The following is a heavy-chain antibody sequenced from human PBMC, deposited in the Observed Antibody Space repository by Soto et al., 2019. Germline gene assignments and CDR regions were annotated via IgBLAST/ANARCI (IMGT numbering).Heavy chain of an antibody. CDR2: IYSNGGT. V-gene: IGHV4-4*07. CDR3: ARGAAAGADYGMDV. D-gene: IGHD6-13*01. Sequence: SETLSLTCTVSGGSVSGYYWNWIRQPAGKGLEWVGRIYSNGGTNYNPSLRSRVTMSIDTSKKQFFLKLNSLTAADTAVYYCARGAAAGADYGMDVWGRGATVTVSS. CDR1: GGSVSGYY. J-gene: IGHJ6*02.